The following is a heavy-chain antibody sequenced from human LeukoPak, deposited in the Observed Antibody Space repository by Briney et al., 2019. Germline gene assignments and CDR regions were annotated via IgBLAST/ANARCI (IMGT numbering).Heavy chain of an antibody. Sequence: KSGGSLRLSCAASGFTFSSYSMNWVRQAPGKELEWVSSISSSSYIYYADSVKGRFTISRDNAKNSLYLQMNSLRAEDTAVYYCARAPYYYDSSGYNDYWGQGTLVTVSS. V-gene: IGHV3-21*01. D-gene: IGHD3-22*01. CDR1: GFTFSSYS. J-gene: IGHJ4*02. CDR2: ISSSSYI. CDR3: ARAPYYYDSSGYNDY.